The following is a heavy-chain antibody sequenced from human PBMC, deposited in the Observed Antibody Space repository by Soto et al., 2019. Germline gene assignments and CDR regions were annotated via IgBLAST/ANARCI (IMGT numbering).Heavy chain of an antibody. CDR2: ITGSGGDT. D-gene: IGHD3-16*02. V-gene: IGHV3-23*01. J-gene: IGHJ4*02. Sequence: EVQLLDSGGGFVQPGGSLRLSCAASGFIFSNYVMSWVRLAPGKGLEWVANITGSGGDTFYEDSVKGRFAISRDNSKNTLYLQMNSLRVEDTAVYYCAKKPLSIRMFHYWGQGTLVTVSS. CDR1: GFIFSNYV. CDR3: AKKPLSIRMFHY.